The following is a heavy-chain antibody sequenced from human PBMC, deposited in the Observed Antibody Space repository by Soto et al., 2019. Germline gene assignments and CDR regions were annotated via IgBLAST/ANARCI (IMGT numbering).Heavy chain of an antibody. V-gene: IGHV1-69*13. J-gene: IGHJ4*02. Sequence: SVKVSCKASGGTFSSYAISWVRQAPGQGLEWMGGIIPIFGTANYAQKFQGRVTITADESTSTAYMELSSLRSEDTAVYYCSRDSGYSSSWYFAFDYWGQGTLVTVSS. CDR3: SRDSGYSSSWYFAFDY. D-gene: IGHD6-13*01. CDR1: GGTFSSYA. CDR2: IIPIFGTA.